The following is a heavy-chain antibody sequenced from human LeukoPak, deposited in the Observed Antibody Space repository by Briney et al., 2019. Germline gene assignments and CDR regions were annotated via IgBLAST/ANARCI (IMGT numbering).Heavy chain of an antibody. CDR1: GYTFTSYG. V-gene: IGHV1-18*01. J-gene: IGHJ4*02. CDR2: ISAYNGNT. D-gene: IGHD3-3*01. Sequence: GASVKVSCKASGYTFTSYGISWVRQAPGQGLEWMGWISAYNGNTNYAQKLQGRVTMTTDTSTSTAYMELRSLRSDDTAVYYCASSKLPIFGVVITSYYFDYWGQGTLVTVSS. CDR3: ASSKLPIFGVVITSYYFDY.